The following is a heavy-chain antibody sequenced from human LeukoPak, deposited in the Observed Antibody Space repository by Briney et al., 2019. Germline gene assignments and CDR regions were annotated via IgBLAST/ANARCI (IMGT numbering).Heavy chain of an antibody. V-gene: IGHV3-30*14. CDR2: ISYDGSNK. D-gene: IGHD3-3*01. CDR1: GFTFSSYA. J-gene: IGHJ4*02. Sequence: GRSLRLSCAASGFTFSSYAMHWVRQAPGKGLEWVAVISYDGSNKYYADSVKGRFTISRDNSKNTLYLQMNSLRAEDTAVYYCARESRYYDFWSGYYNFDYWGQGTLVTVSS. CDR3: ARESRYYDFWSGYYNFDY.